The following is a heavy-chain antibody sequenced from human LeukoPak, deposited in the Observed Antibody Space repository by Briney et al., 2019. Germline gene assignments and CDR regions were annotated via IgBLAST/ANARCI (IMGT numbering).Heavy chain of an antibody. CDR2: ISSGSDYI. CDR3: ARAWGGYSYGHPYYFDS. Sequence: GGSLRLSCAASGFSFSVYWMHWVRQAPGKGLEWVSSISSGSDYIYYADSVKGRFTISRDNAKNSLSPQMNGLRAEDTAVYYCARAWGGYSYGHPYYFDSWGQGTLVTVSS. V-gene: IGHV3-21*01. CDR1: GFSFSVYW. J-gene: IGHJ4*02. D-gene: IGHD5-18*01.